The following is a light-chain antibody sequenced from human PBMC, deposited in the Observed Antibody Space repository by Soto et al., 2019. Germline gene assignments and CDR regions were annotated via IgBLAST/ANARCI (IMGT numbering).Light chain of an antibody. Sequence: DIHMTQSPSTLSASVGDRVTITCRASQRLTMWLAWYQQKPGKAPSLVIYKTYSVESGVPSRFSGCGSGTEFALTISRLQADEFATYYCQHWTDYSWTFGQGTKVEVK. J-gene: IGKJ1*01. CDR3: QHWTDYSWT. V-gene: IGKV1-5*03. CDR2: KTY. CDR1: QRLTMW.